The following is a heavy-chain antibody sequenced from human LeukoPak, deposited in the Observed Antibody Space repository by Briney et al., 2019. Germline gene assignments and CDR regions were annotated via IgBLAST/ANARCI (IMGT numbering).Heavy chain of an antibody. J-gene: IGHJ4*02. Sequence: GGSLRLSCAASRFTFSTYWMHWVRQAPGKGLVWVSRVNGDGSSTNYADSVKGRFTISRDNAKNSLYLQMNSLRAEDTAVYYCARAGQRRRAPNDYWGQGTLVTVSS. CDR1: RFTFSTYW. V-gene: IGHV3-74*01. CDR3: ARAGQRRRAPNDY. CDR2: VNGDGSST.